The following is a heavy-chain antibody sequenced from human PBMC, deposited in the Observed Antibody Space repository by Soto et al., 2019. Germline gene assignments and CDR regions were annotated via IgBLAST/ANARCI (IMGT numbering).Heavy chain of an antibody. CDR3: ARSPGGYYIE. Sequence: EVQLVESGGGLVQPGGSLRLSCADSGFSFSSYWMHWVRQGPGKGLVWVARINTEGSSTNYADFVEGRFTISRDNAKNTLYLQMNSLRAEDTAVYYCARSPGGYYIEWGQGTMVTVSS. J-gene: IGHJ3*01. CDR2: INTEGSST. D-gene: IGHD2-15*01. V-gene: IGHV3-74*01. CDR1: GFSFSSYW.